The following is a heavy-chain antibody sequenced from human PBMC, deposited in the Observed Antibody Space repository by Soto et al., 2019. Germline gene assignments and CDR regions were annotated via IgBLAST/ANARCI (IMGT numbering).Heavy chain of an antibody. D-gene: IGHD2-2*01. CDR3: ARDPRTGVVPAGTYDAFDI. CDR1: GGTFSSYA. J-gene: IGHJ3*02. V-gene: IGHV1-69*13. Sequence: SVKVSCKASGGTFSSYAISWVRQAPGQGLEWMGGIIPIFGTANYAQKFQGRVTITADESTSTAYMELSSLRSEDTAVYYCARDPRTGVVPAGTYDAFDIWGQGTMVTVSS. CDR2: IIPIFGTA.